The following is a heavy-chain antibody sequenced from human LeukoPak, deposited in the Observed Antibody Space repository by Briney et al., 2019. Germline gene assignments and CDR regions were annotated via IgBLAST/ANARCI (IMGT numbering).Heavy chain of an antibody. CDR2: ISGSGGST. CDR1: GFTFSSYA. J-gene: IGHJ3*02. CDR3: ARGGSPPEALGDTFDI. D-gene: IGHD1-26*01. Sequence: GGSLRLSRAASGFTFSSYAMSWVRQAPGKGLEWVSAISGSGGSTYYADSVKGRFPISRDNAKNTLYLQMNSLRAEDTAVYYCARGGSPPEALGDTFDIWGQGTMVTVSS. V-gene: IGHV3-23*01.